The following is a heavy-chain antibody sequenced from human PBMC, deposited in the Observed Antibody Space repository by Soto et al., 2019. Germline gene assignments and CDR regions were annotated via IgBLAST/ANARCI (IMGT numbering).Heavy chain of an antibody. CDR3: TTGDGSTWYS. J-gene: IGHJ5*02. CDR1: SFTFNNAW. V-gene: IGHV3-15*07. D-gene: IGHD6-13*01. CDR2: IKTKIEGGTT. Sequence: EVQLVASGGGLVKPGGSLRLSCAASSFTFNNAWINWVRQAPGKGLEWVGHIKTKIEGGTTDHATPVKGRFTISKDDSTTTVYLQMNSLKTEDTAVYFCTTGDGSTWYSWGQGTLVTVSS.